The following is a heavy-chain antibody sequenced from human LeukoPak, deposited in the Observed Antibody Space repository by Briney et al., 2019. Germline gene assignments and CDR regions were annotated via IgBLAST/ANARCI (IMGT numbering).Heavy chain of an antibody. J-gene: IGHJ4*02. CDR1: GFTFSSSG. D-gene: IGHD5-12*01. V-gene: IGHV3-30*02. Sequence: PGGSLRLSCAASGFTFSSSGMHWVRQAPGKGLEWVAFISYDGSNRYYADSVKGRFNISRDNSKNTLYLQMNSLRAEDTAVYYCAKETRGSYSDYWGQGTLVTVSS. CDR3: AKETRGSYSDY. CDR2: ISYDGSNR.